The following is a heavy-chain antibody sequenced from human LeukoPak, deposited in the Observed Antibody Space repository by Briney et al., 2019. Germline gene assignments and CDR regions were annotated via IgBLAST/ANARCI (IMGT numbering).Heavy chain of an antibody. Sequence: GASVKVSCKASGYTFTGYYMHWVRQAPGQGLEWMGWINPNSGGTNYAQKFQGRVTMTRDTSISTAYMELSRLRSDDTAVYYCARGGELLLYLNWFDPWGQGTLVTVSS. J-gene: IGHJ5*02. CDR2: INPNSGGT. CDR3: ARGGELLLYLNWFDP. V-gene: IGHV1-2*02. CDR1: GYTFTGYY. D-gene: IGHD2-2*01.